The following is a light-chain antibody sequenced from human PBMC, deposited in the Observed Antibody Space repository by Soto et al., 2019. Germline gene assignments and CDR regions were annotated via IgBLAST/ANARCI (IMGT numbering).Light chain of an antibody. CDR2: GAS. CDR1: HSVNSH. J-gene: IGKJ5*01. V-gene: IGKV3-15*01. Sequence: MMMTQSPATLSVSPGERVTLSCRTSHSVNSHVAWYQQKPGQAPRLLLYGASTRATGIPVRFSGSGFGTEFTLTISSLQSEDFAVYYCQQYNKWPPITFGQGTRLEIK. CDR3: QQYNKWPPIT.